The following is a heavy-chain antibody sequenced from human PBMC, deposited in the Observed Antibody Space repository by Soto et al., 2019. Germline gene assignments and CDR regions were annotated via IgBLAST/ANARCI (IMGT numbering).Heavy chain of an antibody. D-gene: IGHD1-7*01. CDR3: AKNSVALRPLHYGMDV. Sequence: GGSLRLSCAASGFTFSSYGMHWVRQAPGKGLEWVAVISYDGSNKYYADSVKGRFTISRDNSKNTLYLQMNSLRAEDTAVYYCAKNSVALRPLHYGMDVWGQGTTVTVSS. CDR2: ISYDGSNK. J-gene: IGHJ6*02. CDR1: GFTFSSYG. V-gene: IGHV3-30*18.